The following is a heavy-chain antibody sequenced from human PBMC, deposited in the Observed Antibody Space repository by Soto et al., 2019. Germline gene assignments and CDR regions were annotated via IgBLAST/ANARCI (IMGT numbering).Heavy chain of an antibody. Sequence: GGSLRLSCAASGFTFSNAWMSWVRQAPGKGLEWVGRIKSKTDGGTTDYAAPVKGRFTISRDDSKNTLYLQMNSLKTEDTAVYYCTTVWGSFLYYFDYWGQGTLVTVSS. CDR3: TTVWGSFLYYFDY. CDR1: GFTFSNAW. V-gene: IGHV3-15*01. J-gene: IGHJ4*02. D-gene: IGHD3-16*01. CDR2: IKSKTDGGTT.